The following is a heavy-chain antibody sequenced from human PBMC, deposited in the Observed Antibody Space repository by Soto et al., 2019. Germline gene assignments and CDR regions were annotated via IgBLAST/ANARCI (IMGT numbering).Heavy chain of an antibody. Sequence: GGSLRLSCAASGFPFSSYAMHWVRQAPGKGLEWVAVISYDGSNKYYADSVKGRFTISRDNSKNTLYLQMNSLRAEDTAVYYCARDPRRGFDYWGQGTLVTVSS. CDR1: GFPFSSYA. D-gene: IGHD3-10*01. V-gene: IGHV3-30-3*01. J-gene: IGHJ4*02. CDR3: ARDPRRGFDY. CDR2: ISYDGSNK.